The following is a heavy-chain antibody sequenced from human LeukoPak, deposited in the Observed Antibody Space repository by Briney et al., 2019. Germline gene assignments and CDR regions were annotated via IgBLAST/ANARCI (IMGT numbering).Heavy chain of an antibody. V-gene: IGHV4-39*01. CDR1: GDSISSSSYY. D-gene: IGHD2-15*01. CDR2: IYYSGST. Sequence: SETLSLTCTVSGDSISSSSYYWGWSRQPPGKGLEWIGSIYYSGSTYHNPSLKSRVTISVDTSKNQFSLKLSSVTAADTAVYYCARGDCSGGSCYLFDYWGQGALVTVSS. J-gene: IGHJ4*02. CDR3: ARGDCSGGSCYLFDY.